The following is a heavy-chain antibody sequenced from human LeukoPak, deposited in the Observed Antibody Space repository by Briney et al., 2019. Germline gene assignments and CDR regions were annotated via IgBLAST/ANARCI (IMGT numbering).Heavy chain of an antibody. D-gene: IGHD6-13*01. J-gene: IGHJ5*02. CDR1: GGSISSGDYY. CDR3: ARYSSSWYSGWFDP. CDR2: IYYSGST. Sequence: PSETLSLTCTVSGGSISSGDYYWSWIRQPPGKGLGWIGYIYYSGSTYYNPSLKSRVTISVDTSKNQFSLKLSSVTAADTAVYYCARYSSSWYSGWFDPWGQETLVTVSS. V-gene: IGHV4-30-4*02.